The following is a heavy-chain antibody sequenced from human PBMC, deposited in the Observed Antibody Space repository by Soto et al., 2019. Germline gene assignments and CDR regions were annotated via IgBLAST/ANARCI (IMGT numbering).Heavy chain of an antibody. V-gene: IGHV5-10-1*01. CDR1: GYSFTSYW. J-gene: IGHJ1*01. Sequence: GESLKISCKGSGYSFTSYWIGWVRQMPGKSLEWMGRIDPSDSYTSYSPSFQGHVTISTDKSISTAYLQWSSLKASDTAMYYCARHRGDSSAHLEYWGQGTAVTVSS. CDR3: ARHRGDSSAHLEY. CDR2: IDPSDSYT. D-gene: IGHD3-22*01.